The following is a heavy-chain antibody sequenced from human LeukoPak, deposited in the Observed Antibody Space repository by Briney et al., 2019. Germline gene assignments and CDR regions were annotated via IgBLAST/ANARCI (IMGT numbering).Heavy chain of an antibody. Sequence: SGPTLVKPTQTLTLTCTFSGFSLSTSGVGVGWIRQPPGKALEWLALIYWDDDKRYSPSLRSRLTLSKDTSKNQVVLTLTNMDPVDTATYYCAHSGLEGGSGWYDYWGQGTLLTVPS. CDR1: GFSLSTSGVG. V-gene: IGHV2-5*02. J-gene: IGHJ4*02. CDR2: IYWDDDK. D-gene: IGHD6-19*01. CDR3: AHSGLEGGSGWYDY.